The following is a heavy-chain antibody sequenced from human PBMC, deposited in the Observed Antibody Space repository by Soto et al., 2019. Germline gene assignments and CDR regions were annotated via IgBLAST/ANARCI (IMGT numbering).Heavy chain of an antibody. Sequence: SETLSLTCTVSGGSISSYYWSWIRQPPGKGLEWIGYIYYSGSTNYNPSLKSRVTISVDTSKSQFSLKLSSVTAADTAVYYCARVADTAGAFDIWGQGTMVTVSS. CDR1: GGSISSYY. D-gene: IGHD5-18*01. V-gene: IGHV4-59*01. J-gene: IGHJ3*02. CDR2: IYYSGST. CDR3: ARVADTAGAFDI.